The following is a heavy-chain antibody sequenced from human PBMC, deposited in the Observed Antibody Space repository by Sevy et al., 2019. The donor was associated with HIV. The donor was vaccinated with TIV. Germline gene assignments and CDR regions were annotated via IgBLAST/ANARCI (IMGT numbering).Heavy chain of an antibody. CDR2: IYYSGST. CDR3: ARHPPFPPPYYDFWSGFYGMDV. Sequence: SETLSLTCTVSGGSISSSSYYWGWIRQPPGKGLEWIGSIYYSGSTYYNPSLKSRVTISVDTSKNQFSLKLSSVTAADTAVYYCARHPPFPPPYYDFWSGFYGMDVWGQGTTVTVSS. V-gene: IGHV4-39*01. J-gene: IGHJ6*02. D-gene: IGHD3-3*01. CDR1: GGSISSSSYY.